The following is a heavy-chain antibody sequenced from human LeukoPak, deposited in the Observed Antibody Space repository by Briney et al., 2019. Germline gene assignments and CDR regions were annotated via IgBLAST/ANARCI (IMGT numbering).Heavy chain of an antibody. CDR2: INPGSGGT. Sequence: VASVKVSCKASGYTFTGYYIHWVRHAPGQGLEWMGWINPGSGGTNYAEKFQGRVIMTRDTSITTAYMEVDSLRSDDTAAYYCARWYHVNALDIWGQGTLVTVSS. J-gene: IGHJ3*02. CDR1: GYTFTGYY. CDR3: ARWYHVNALDI. D-gene: IGHD2-2*01. V-gene: IGHV1-2*02.